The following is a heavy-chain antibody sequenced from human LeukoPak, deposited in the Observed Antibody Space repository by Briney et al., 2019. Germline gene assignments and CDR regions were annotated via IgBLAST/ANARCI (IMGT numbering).Heavy chain of an antibody. CDR2: INHSGST. J-gene: IGHJ6*03. Sequence: PSETLSLTCAVYGGSFSGYYWSWIRQPPGKGLEWIGEINHSGSTNYNPSLKSRVTISVDTSKNQFSLKLSSVTAADTAVYYCARGPEYYYGSGSYYYYYMDVWGKGTTATVSS. CDR3: ARGPEYYYGSGSYYYYYMDV. D-gene: IGHD3-10*01. V-gene: IGHV4-34*01. CDR1: GGSFSGYY.